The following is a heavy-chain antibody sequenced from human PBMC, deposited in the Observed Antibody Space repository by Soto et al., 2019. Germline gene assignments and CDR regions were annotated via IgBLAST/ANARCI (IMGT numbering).Heavy chain of an antibody. J-gene: IGHJ4*02. CDR3: ATDRRKNDGSVYGLFDY. V-gene: IGHV1-24*01. Sequence: ASVKVSCKVSGYTLTELSMHWVRQAPGKGLEWMGRFDPEDGETIYAQKFQGRVTMTEDTSTDTAYMELSSLRSEDTAVYYCATDRRKNDGSVYGLFDYWGQGTLVTVSS. CDR1: GYTLTELS. CDR2: FDPEDGET. D-gene: IGHD3-22*01.